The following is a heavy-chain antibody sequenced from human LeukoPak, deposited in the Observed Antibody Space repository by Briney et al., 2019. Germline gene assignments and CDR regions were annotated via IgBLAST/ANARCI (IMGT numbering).Heavy chain of an antibody. V-gene: IGHV3-53*01. Sequence: GGSLRLSCAASGFTVSSSFMSWVRQAPGKGLEWVAIIYDGGTTYYEASLKGRLIISRDNSKNKMYLQMNSLSTEDTAVYYCGTDKRIAAPGTLDYWGQGTLVTVSS. CDR2: IYDGGTT. D-gene: IGHD6-13*01. CDR1: GFTVSSSF. CDR3: GTDKRIAAPGTLDY. J-gene: IGHJ4*02.